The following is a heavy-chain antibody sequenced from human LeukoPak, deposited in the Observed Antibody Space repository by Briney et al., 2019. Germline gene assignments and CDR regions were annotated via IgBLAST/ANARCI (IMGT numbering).Heavy chain of an antibody. V-gene: IGHV3-53*01. Sequence: GGSLRLSCAASGFTVSSNYMSWVRQAPGKGLEWVSVIYSGGNTFYADFVKGRFTISRDNSKNTLYLQMNSLRAEDTAVYYCARAPNNTDYSAGYWYFDLWGHGTLITVSS. CDR2: IYSGGNT. CDR1: GFTVSSNY. D-gene: IGHD3-16*01. J-gene: IGHJ2*01. CDR3: ARAPNNTDYSAGYWYFDL.